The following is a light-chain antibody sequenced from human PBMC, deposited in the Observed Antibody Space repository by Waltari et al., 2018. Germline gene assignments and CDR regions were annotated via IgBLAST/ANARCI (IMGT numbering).Light chain of an antibody. J-gene: IGKJ4*01. CDR1: QDISHF. CDR2: KAS. CDR3: QQYDVQPLT. V-gene: IGKV1-33*01. Sequence: DVQLTQSPSSLSASVGDRVTITCQASQDISHFLNWYQQKPGKAPQLLIYKASNLEPGVPSRFSATGFKTDFSFTTSSLQPEDFGTYYCQQYDVQPLTFGGGTRV.